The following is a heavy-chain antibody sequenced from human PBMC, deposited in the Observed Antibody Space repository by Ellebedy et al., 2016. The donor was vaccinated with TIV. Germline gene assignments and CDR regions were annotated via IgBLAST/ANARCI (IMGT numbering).Heavy chain of an antibody. D-gene: IGHD3-22*01. Sequence: PGGSLRLSCAASGFTVSGNYMSWVRQAPGKGLEWVSLIYSGGNTYYADSVQGRFTISRDNSRNTLYLQISGLRAEDTAVYYCAREVLHYDSSEYPNWYFDLWGRGTLVTVSS. CDR1: GFTVSGNY. CDR3: AREVLHYDSSEYPNWYFDL. V-gene: IGHV3-53*01. CDR2: IYSGGNT. J-gene: IGHJ2*01.